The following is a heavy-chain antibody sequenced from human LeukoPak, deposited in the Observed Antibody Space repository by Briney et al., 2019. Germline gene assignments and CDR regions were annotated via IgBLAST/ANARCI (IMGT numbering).Heavy chain of an antibody. Sequence: ASVKVSCKASGYTFTSYYVHWVRQAPGEGLEWMGIINPSGGSTIYAQEFQGRVTMTWDMSTSTVYMELSSLRSEDTAVYYCARSHYSRGWEYFDYWGQGTLVTVSS. J-gene: IGHJ4*02. CDR2: INPSGGST. D-gene: IGHD6-19*01. CDR3: ARSHYSRGWEYFDY. V-gene: IGHV1-46*01. CDR1: GYTFTSYY.